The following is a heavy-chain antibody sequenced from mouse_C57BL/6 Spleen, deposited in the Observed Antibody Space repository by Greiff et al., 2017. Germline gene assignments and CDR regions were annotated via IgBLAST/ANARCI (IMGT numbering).Heavy chain of an antibody. CDR3: ARSEEDSCLAWFAY. J-gene: IGHJ3*01. CDR2: IYPRSGNT. CDR1: GYTFTSYG. Sequence: QVQLQQSGAELARPGASVKLSCKASGYTFTSYGISWVKQRTGQGLEWIGDIYPRSGNTYYNEKFKGKATLTADKSSSTAYMELRSLTSEDSAVYFCARSEEDSCLAWFAYWGQGTLVTVSA. V-gene: IGHV1-81*01.